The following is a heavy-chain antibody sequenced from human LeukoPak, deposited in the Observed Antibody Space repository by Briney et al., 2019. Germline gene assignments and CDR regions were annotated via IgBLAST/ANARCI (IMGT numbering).Heavy chain of an antibody. Sequence: SETLSLTCAVYGGSFSGYYWSWIRQPPGKGLEWIGEIIQGGSTTYNPSLKRRAPIPVATSKHQSSLNLSCVAAAATAVYYFARGPRAIRFLVWFDYMDVWGKGSTVTVSS. D-gene: IGHD3-3*01. V-gene: IGHV4-34*01. CDR1: GGSFSGYY. J-gene: IGHJ6*03. CDR3: ARGPRAIRFLVWFDYMDV. CDR2: IIQGGST.